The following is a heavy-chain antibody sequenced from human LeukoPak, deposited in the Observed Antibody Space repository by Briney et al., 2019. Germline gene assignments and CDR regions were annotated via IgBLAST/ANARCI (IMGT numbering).Heavy chain of an antibody. Sequence: PLETLSLTCAVYSGSFSNYFWSWIRQPAGKGLEWIGRIYTSGSTNYNPSLKSRVTMSVDTSKNQFSLKLSSVTAADTAVYYCARNSPQGFDPWGQGTLVTVSS. CDR1: SGSFSNYF. D-gene: IGHD5-18*01. V-gene: IGHV4-59*10. J-gene: IGHJ5*02. CDR3: ARNSPQGFDP. CDR2: IYTSGST.